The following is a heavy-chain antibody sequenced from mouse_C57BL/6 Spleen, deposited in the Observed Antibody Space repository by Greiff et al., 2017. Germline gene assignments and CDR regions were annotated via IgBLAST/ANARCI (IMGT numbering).Heavy chain of an antibody. CDR1: GYYITDGYY. J-gene: IGHJ3*01. V-gene: IGHV3-6*01. CDR2: ISYDGSN. CDR3: ASELGYPFAY. Sequence: EVQLVESGPGLVKPSQSLSFTCSVTGYYITDGYYRNWIRQFPGNKLEWMGYISYDGSNNYNPSLQNRISITPDTSTNQSFLKLNSVTTGDTATYYCASELGYPFAYWGQGTLVTVSA. D-gene: IGHD3-1*01.